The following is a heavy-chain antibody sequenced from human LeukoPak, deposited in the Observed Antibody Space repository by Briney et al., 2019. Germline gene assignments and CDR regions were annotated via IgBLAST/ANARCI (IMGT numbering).Heavy chain of an antibody. CDR3: ANTPMKYCSGGSCYYFDY. Sequence: ASVKVSCKASGYTFTSYGISWVRQAPGQGLEWMGWISAYNGNTNYAQKLQGRVIMTRDTSTSTVYMELSSLRSEDTAVYYCANTPMKYCSGGSCYYFDYWGQGTLVTVSS. V-gene: IGHV1-18*01. CDR1: GYTFTSYG. D-gene: IGHD2-15*01. CDR2: ISAYNGNT. J-gene: IGHJ4*02.